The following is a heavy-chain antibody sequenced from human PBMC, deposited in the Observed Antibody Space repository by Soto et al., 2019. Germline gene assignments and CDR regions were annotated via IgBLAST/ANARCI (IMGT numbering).Heavy chain of an antibody. CDR2: IYHGGST. Sequence: SEPLSLSCVVSGGSISTTNWWSWVRQPPGKGLEWIGEIYHGGSTTYNPSFKSRLTMSLDKTKNQFSLKLTSVTAADTVVYYCPRDKITSLLDYWGQGTLVTVS. V-gene: IGHV4-4*02. CDR3: PRDKITSLLDY. CDR1: GGSISTTNW. J-gene: IGHJ4*02. D-gene: IGHD3-10*01.